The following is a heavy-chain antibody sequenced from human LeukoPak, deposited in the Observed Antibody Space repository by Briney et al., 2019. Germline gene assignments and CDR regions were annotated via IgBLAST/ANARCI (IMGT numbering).Heavy chain of an antibody. Sequence: PGGSLRLSCAASGFTFSSSWMHWVRQEPGKGLVWVSRINNDGSSTSYADSVKGRFTISRDNAKNTLYLQMNSLRAEDTAVYYCARDRRLIGTTEGYFDYWGQGTLVTVSS. J-gene: IGHJ4*02. D-gene: IGHD1-20*01. CDR3: ARDRRLIGTTEGYFDY. V-gene: IGHV3-74*01. CDR1: GFTFSSSW. CDR2: INNDGSST.